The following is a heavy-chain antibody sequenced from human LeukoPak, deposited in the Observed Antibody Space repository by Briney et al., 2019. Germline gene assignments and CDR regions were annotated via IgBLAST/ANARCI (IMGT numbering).Heavy chain of an antibody. J-gene: IGHJ4*02. V-gene: IGHV3-21*01. CDR1: GFPFSSYS. CDR3: ARGGAAGPYFDY. CDR2: ISSSSSYI. Sequence: PGRSLRLSCAASGFPFSSYSMNWVRQAPGEVLEWASSISSSSSYIYYADSVKGRFTISRDNAKNSLYLQMNSLRAEDTAVYYCARGGAAGPYFDYWGQGTLVTVSS. D-gene: IGHD6-13*01.